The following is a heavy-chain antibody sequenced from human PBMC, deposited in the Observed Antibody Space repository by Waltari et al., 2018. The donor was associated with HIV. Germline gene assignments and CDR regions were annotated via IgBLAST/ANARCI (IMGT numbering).Heavy chain of an antibody. CDR2: IYSTGRA. J-gene: IGHJ4*02. V-gene: IGHV4-59*01. D-gene: IGHD3-10*01. Sequence: QVQLQESGPGLLKPSETLSLTCSVSGDSMTSYYWAWIRQPPGKGLEWIGYIYSTGRATYSPSLQIRHTSSEDTSKNQFSLKLSSVTAADTAVYYCARYGSGHRHVGYWGQGTLVIVSS. CDR3: ARYGSGHRHVGY. CDR1: GDSMTSYY.